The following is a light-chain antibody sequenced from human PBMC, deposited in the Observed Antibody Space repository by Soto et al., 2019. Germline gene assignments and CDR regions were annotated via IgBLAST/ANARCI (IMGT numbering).Light chain of an antibody. V-gene: IGKV3-20*01. Sequence: EVVLTQSPGTLSLSPGERATLSCRASQSIGSSYLAWYQQKPGQAPRLLIYGASSRATGIPDRFSGSGSGTDFTLTINRLEPEDFAVYYCEQYDKSITFGGGTKVDIK. CDR2: GAS. J-gene: IGKJ4*01. CDR1: QSIGSSY. CDR3: EQYDKSIT.